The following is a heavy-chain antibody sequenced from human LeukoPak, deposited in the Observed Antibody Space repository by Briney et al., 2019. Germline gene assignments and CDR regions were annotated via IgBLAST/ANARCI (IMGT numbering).Heavy chain of an antibody. D-gene: IGHD6-19*01. V-gene: IGHV1-2*02. CDR3: ARGREVAGTVGY. J-gene: IGHJ4*01. CDR2: INTISGGT. Sequence: ASVKVSCKASGYTFTAYYIHWVRQAPGQGLEWIGWINTISGGTNYAQKFQGRVTMTRDTSISTAYMELGRLTSDDTAVYYCARGREVAGTVGYWGHGTLVTVSS. CDR1: GYTFTAYY.